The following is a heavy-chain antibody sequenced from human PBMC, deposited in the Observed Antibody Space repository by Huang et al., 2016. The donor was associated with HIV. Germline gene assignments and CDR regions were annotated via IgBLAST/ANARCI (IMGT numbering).Heavy chain of an antibody. J-gene: IGHJ4*02. D-gene: IGHD6-13*01. V-gene: IGHV1-8*01. Sequence: VQLVQSGAEVKKPGASVKVSCKASGYSFTSSDIHWVRQATGQGLEWRGWMDPNSGNTGYAKKFQTRVTMTRNTSISTAYMELSNLRSDDTGVYYCATPKYSSTVAVDYWGQGTLVSVSS. CDR2: MDPNSGNT. CDR1: GYSFTSSD. CDR3: ATPKYSSTVAVDY.